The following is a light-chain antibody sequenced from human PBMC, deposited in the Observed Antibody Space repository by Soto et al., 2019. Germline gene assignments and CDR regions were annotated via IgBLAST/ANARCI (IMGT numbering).Light chain of an antibody. CDR3: QQYNTWPYT. Sequence: EIVMTQSPVALSVSPGESAALSCRASQSVGRNFAWYQQRPGQAPRVLIYGTSTRATGVPARFSGSGSGTDFTLTISSLQSEDFAVYYGQQYNTWPYTFGQGTRLGIK. J-gene: IGKJ2*01. CDR1: QSVGRN. V-gene: IGKV3-15*01. CDR2: GTS.